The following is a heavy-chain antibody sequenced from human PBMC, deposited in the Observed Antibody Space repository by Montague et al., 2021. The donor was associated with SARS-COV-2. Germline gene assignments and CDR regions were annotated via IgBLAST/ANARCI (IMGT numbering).Heavy chain of an antibody. CDR2: IYYSGST. V-gene: IGHV4-39*07. Sequence: SETLSLTCTVSVSSISSGGYYWGCLRPPPGTGLYWIGSIYYSGSTYYNPSLKSRVTISVDTSKNQFSLKLSSVTAADTAVYYCARALIMITFGGVIAHWFDPWGQGTLVTVSS. CDR1: VSSISSGGYY. J-gene: IGHJ5*02. D-gene: IGHD3-16*02. CDR3: ARALIMITFGGVIAHWFDP.